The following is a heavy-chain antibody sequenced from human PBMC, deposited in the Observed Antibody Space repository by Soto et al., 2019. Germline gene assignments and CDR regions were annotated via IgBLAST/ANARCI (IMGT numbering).Heavy chain of an antibody. CDR2: IYYSGST. V-gene: IGHV4-31*03. CDR3: ARWTQKKDSSGKFDY. Sequence: SETLSLTCTVSGGSISSGGYYWSWIRQHPGKGLEWIGYIYYSGSTYYNPSLKSRVTISVDTSKNQFSLKLSSVTAADTVVYYCARWTQKKDSSGKFDYWGQGTLVTVSS. CDR1: GGSISSGGYY. J-gene: IGHJ4*02. D-gene: IGHD3-22*01.